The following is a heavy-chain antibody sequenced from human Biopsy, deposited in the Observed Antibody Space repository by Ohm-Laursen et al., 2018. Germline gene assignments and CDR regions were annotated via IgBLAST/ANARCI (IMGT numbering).Heavy chain of an antibody. V-gene: IGHV4-4*07. Sequence: GTLSLTCLVSGDSINNYYWSWIRQPAGKGLEWIGRIYTGGSPNYNLSLESRATMSVDTSKNQFSLNLRSVTAADTAVYYCARGTGRYYVYGAFDIWGQGTVVTVSS. J-gene: IGHJ3*02. CDR2: IYTGGSP. CDR3: ARGTGRYYVYGAFDI. D-gene: IGHD1-26*01. CDR1: GDSINNYY.